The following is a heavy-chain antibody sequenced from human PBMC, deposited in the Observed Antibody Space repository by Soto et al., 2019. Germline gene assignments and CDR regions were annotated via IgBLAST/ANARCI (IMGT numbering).Heavy chain of an antibody. V-gene: IGHV1-18*04. CDR3: ARTPRAQMIVLEAVTRFDY. CDR1: GYTFTTYG. CDR2: ISPYNGDT. Sequence: GASVKVSCKASGYTFTTYGFNWVRQAPGQGLEWMGWISPYNGDTNYAQNFQGRVTLTTDTSTSTAYMELRSLTSDDTAVYYCARTPRAQMIVLEAVTRFDYWGQGTLVT. D-gene: IGHD2-15*01. J-gene: IGHJ4*02.